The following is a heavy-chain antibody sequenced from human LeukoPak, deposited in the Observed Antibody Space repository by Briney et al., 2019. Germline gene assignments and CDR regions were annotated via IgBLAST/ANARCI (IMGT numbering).Heavy chain of an antibody. CDR3: ARQTGSGLFILP. V-gene: IGHV4-59*08. J-gene: IGHJ4*02. CDR1: DDSITMYY. Sequence: KASETLSLTCSVSDDSITMYYWTWIRQPPGKGLEWIGYVDHTGSTNFNPSLNGRVSISRDTTKNLFSLRLTSVTAADTAVYYCARQTGSGLFILPGGQGTLVTVSS. D-gene: IGHD3/OR15-3a*01. CDR2: VDHTGST.